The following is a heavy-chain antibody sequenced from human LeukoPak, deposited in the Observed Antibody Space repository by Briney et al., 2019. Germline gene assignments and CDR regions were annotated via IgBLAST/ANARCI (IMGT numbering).Heavy chain of an antibody. J-gene: IGHJ6*03. Sequence: GGSLRLSCAASGFTFSSYAMHWVRQAPGKGLEWVAFISYDGSNKYYADSVKGRFTISRDNSKNTLYLQMNSLRAEDTAVYYCARDSKDYYYYYMDVWGKGTTVTVSS. V-gene: IGHV3-30*04. CDR2: ISYDGSNK. CDR1: GFTFSSYA. CDR3: ARDSKDYYYYYMDV.